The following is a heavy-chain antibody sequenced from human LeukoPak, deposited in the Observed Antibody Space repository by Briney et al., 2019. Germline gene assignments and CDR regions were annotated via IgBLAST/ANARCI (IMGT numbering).Heavy chain of an antibody. CDR3: ACRDLSSTWSFP. D-gene: IGHD6-13*01. Sequence: GESLKISCQTFGYRFTNYWIGWVRQMPGKGMEWMGVIYPGDSRVRYNPSFQGQVTISVDKSINTAYLQWLSLRASDSAMYYCACRDLSSTWSFPWGQGTLVTVSS. V-gene: IGHV5-51*01. J-gene: IGHJ5*02. CDR2: IYPGDSRV. CDR1: GYRFTNYW.